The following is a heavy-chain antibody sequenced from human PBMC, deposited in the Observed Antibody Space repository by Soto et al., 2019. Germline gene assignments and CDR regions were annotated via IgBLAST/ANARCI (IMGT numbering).Heavy chain of an antibody. Sequence: GGFLLLCCGVFAYTFSGAWMSWVRQAPGKGLEWVARINRKIDGETTDYAAPVEGRFTIARDDSKNTLYLQMSSLKIEDTAVYFCTADHWSWGQGTMVTVSS. V-gene: IGHV3-15*01. CDR2: INRKIDGETT. D-gene: IGHD3-3*01. CDR1: AYTFSGAW. J-gene: IGHJ4*02. CDR3: TADHWS.